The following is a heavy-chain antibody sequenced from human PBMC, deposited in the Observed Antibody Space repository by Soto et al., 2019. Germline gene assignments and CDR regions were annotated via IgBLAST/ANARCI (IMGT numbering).Heavy chain of an antibody. CDR3: APHVSCSGGSCQYDAFAI. J-gene: IGHJ3*02. CDR1: EFTVSGHA. V-gene: IGHV3-23*01. D-gene: IGHD2-15*01. CDR2: ITADGGT. Sequence: EVQVLESGGGLVQPGGSLRLSCEGSEFTVSGHAMTWIRQAPGNGPEWVSTITADGGTYYADSVKGRFAMSRDTSENTXXLQMNSLGAEDTAAYYCAPHVSCSGGSCQYDAFAIRGQGTMVTVSS.